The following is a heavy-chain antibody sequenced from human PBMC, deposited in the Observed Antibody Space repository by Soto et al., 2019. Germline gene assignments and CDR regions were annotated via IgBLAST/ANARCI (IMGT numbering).Heavy chain of an antibody. CDR1: GFTFSDYY. D-gene: IGHD6-13*01. CDR2: ISSSGSTI. Sequence: GGSLRLSCAASGFTFSDYYMSWIRQAPGKGLEWVSYISSSGSTIYYADSVKGRFTISRDNAKNSLYLQMNSLRAEDTAVYYCAGSSSWYGDAFDIWGQGTMVTVSS. V-gene: IGHV3-11*01. J-gene: IGHJ3*02. CDR3: AGSSSWYGDAFDI.